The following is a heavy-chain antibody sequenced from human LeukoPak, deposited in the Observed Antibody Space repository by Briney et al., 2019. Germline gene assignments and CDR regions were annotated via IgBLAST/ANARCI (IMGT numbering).Heavy chain of an antibody. Sequence: SETLSLTCTVSGGSISSGDYYWSWIRQPPGKXXXXXXXIYYSGSTYYNPSLKSRVTISVDTSKNQFSLKLSSVTAADTAVYYCARDSSPYCGGGCYGNWFDPWGQGTLVTVSS. V-gene: IGHV4-30-4*01. J-gene: IGHJ5*02. CDR2: IYYSGST. D-gene: IGHD2-21*02. CDR1: GGSISSGDYY. CDR3: ARDSSPYCGGGCYGNWFDP.